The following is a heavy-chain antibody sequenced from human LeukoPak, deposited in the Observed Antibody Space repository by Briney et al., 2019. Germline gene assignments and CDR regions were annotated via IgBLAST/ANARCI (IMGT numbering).Heavy chain of an antibody. Sequence: GGSLRLSCATSGFTFSSNWMSWVRHVPGRGLDWVANIKPDGSAQYYAASVKGRFTVSRDNAKNSLYLQMNSLRVEDTAVYYCARDRRSTSTSNTNWFDPWGQGTLVTVSS. D-gene: IGHD2-2*01. V-gene: IGHV3-7*01. CDR3: ARDRRSTSTSNTNWFDP. J-gene: IGHJ5*02. CDR2: IKPDGSAQ. CDR1: GFTFSSNW.